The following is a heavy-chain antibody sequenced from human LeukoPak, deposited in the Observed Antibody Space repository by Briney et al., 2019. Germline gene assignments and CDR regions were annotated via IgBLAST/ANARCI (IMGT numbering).Heavy chain of an antibody. CDR2: INHSGST. D-gene: IGHD6-6*01. CDR1: GGSFSGYY. Sequence: SSETLSLTCAVYGGSFSGYYWSWIRQPPGKGLEWIGEINHSGSTSYNPSLKSRVTISVDTSKNQFSLKLSSVTAADTAVYYCARRGSMTGPPPLWGQGTLVTVSS. CDR3: ARRGSMTGPPPL. J-gene: IGHJ4*02. V-gene: IGHV4-34*01.